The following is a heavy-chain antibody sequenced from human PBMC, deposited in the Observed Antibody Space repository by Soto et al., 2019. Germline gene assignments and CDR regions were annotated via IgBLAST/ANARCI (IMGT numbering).Heavy chain of an antibody. J-gene: IGHJ4*02. CDR2: INSDSGDT. Sequence: ASVKVSCKASGYTFTGYSIHWVRQAPGQGLEWMGWINSDSGDTKYAQNFRNWVTLTRDTSTSTAYMELSRLKSDDTAVYYCARALVDEPDFDYWGQGSLVTFSS. CDR3: ARALVDEPDFDY. CDR1: GYTFTGYS. V-gene: IGHV1-2*04. D-gene: IGHD2-8*02.